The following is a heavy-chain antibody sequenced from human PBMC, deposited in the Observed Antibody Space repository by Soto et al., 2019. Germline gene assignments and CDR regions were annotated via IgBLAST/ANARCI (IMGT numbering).Heavy chain of an antibody. Sequence: EVQLLESGGTLVQPGGSLRLSCVASGFTFSTHTMNWVRQAPGQGLEWVSRLTADSDDTSYADSIKGRFTISRDNSKKTMYLQTNSLRAEDTAIYYWAKGLARASLGFWGQGALVTFSS. CDR3: AKGLARASLGF. CDR2: LTADSDDT. V-gene: IGHV3-23*01. J-gene: IGHJ4*02. D-gene: IGHD3-9*01. CDR1: GFTFSTHT.